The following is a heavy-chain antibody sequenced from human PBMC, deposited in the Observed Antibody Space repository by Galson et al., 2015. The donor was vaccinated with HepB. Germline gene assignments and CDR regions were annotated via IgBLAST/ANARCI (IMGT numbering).Heavy chain of an antibody. Sequence: SLRLSCAASGFTFSSYSMNWVRQAPGKGLVWVSRINSDGSSTTYADSVNGRFTISRDNAKNTLYLQMNSLRAEDTAVYYCTGEHWYSSSSGWFDPWGQGTLVTVSS. J-gene: IGHJ5*02. D-gene: IGHD6-6*01. CDR3: TGEHWYSSSSGWFDP. V-gene: IGHV3-74*01. CDR1: GFTFSSYS. CDR2: INSDGSST.